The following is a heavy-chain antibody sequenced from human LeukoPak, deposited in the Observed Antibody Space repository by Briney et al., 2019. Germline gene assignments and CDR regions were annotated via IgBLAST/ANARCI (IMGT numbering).Heavy chain of an antibody. J-gene: IGHJ4*02. CDR1: GFTFSSYA. Sequence: GGSLRLSCAASGFTFSSYAMSWVRQAPGKGLKWAPAISGSGGTTYYADSVKGRFTISRDNYKNTLYLHMNTLRAEDTALYYCAKDVPLPYDYWAQGTLVSVPS. V-gene: IGHV3-23*01. CDR2: ISGSGGTT. CDR3: AKDVPLPYDY.